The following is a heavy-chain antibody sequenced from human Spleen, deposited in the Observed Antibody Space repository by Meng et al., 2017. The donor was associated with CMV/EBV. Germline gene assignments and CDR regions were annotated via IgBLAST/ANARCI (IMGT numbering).Heavy chain of an antibody. D-gene: IGHD3-3*01. Sequence: ASVKVSCKASGYTFTGFYMHWVRQAPGQGLEWMGWINSNSGGTNYAQKFQGRVTMTRDTSINTAYMELSRLRSDDTAVYYCARGDFLPFLLPQSYYGMDVWGQGTTVTDSS. CDR2: INSNSGGT. J-gene: IGHJ6*02. CDR3: ARGDFLPFLLPQSYYGMDV. CDR1: GYTFTGFY. V-gene: IGHV1-2*02.